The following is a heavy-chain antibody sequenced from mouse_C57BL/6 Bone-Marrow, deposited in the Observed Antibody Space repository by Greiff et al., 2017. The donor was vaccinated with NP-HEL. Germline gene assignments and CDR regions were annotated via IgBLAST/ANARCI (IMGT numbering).Heavy chain of an antibody. CDR3: ARNTRDY. V-gene: IGHV1-50*01. D-gene: IGHD5-1-1*01. CDR2: IDPSDSYT. J-gene: IGHJ2*01. Sequence: QVQLQQPGAELVKPGASVKLSCKASGYTFTSYWMQWLKQRPGQGLEWIGEIDPSDSYTNYNQKFKGKATLTVDTSSSTAYMQLSSLTAEDSAVYYCARNTRDYWGQGTTLTVSS. CDR1: GYTFTSYW.